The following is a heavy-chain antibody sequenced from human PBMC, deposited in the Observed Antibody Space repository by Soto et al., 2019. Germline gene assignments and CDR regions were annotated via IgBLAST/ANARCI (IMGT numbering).Heavy chain of an antibody. CDR3: AIAAYCSGATCYSGYNWFDP. CDR2: FDPENDET. D-gene: IGHD2-2*01. V-gene: IGHV1-24*01. J-gene: IGHJ5*02. Sequence: QVQLVQSGAVVRKPGASVTVSCKVSGYTLSEVSIHWVRQTPGKGLEWMGGFDPENDETSYAQKFQGRVTLTEDTSTDTAYLELSSLSSEDTAIYYCAIAAYCSGATCYSGYNWFDPWGQGTQVTVSS. CDR1: GYTLSEVS.